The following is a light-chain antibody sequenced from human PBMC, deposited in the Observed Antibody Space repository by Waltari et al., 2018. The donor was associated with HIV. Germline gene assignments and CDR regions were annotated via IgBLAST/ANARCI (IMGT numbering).Light chain of an antibody. V-gene: IGLV3-21*02. CDR3: QVWDTSSDHVI. J-gene: IGLJ2*01. CDR1: NIGSKN. CDR2: DYT. Sequence: SFVLTQPPPVSVAPGQTARISFGGNNIGSKNVHWYQQKPGQAPVVVVHDYTDRPSGIPERFSGSNSGNTATLTISRVEVGDEADYHCQVWDTSSDHVIFGGGTKLTVL.